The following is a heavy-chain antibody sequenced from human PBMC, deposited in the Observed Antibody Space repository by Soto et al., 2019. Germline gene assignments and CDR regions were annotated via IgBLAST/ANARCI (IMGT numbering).Heavy chain of an antibody. CDR2: ITGSGDST. CDR1: GFTFSSYA. D-gene: IGHD6-13*01. V-gene: IGHV3-23*01. CDR3: AKGGSSWTFNWFDP. Sequence: GGSLRLSCAASGFTSSGFTFSSYAMSWVRQAPGKGLEWVSAITGSGDSTYYADSVKGRFTISRDNSKNTLYLQMNSLRAEDTAVYYCAKGGSSWTFNWFDPWGQGTLVTVSS. J-gene: IGHJ5*02.